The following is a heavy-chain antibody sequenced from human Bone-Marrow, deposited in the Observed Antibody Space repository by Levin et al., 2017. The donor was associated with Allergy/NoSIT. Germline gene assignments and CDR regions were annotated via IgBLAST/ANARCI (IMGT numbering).Heavy chain of an antibody. CDR1: RFIFSSYA. D-gene: IGHD2-15*01. J-gene: IGHJ3*02. CDR2: ISQSGAST. CDR3: AKDCSGGTCSRGAFDI. Sequence: AGGSLRLSCAASRFIFSSYAMSWVRQAPGKGLEWVSGISQSGASTYYADSVRGRFTISRDNSKNTLSLQMNSLRADDTAVYYCAKDCSGGTCSRGAFDIWGQGTVVTVSS. V-gene: IGHV3-23*01.